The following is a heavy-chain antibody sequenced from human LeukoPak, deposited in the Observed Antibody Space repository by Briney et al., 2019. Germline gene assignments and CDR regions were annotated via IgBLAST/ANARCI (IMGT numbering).Heavy chain of an antibody. J-gene: IGHJ3*02. D-gene: IGHD3-9*01. V-gene: IGHV3-43*02. CDR3: VIYMSKMPYDILTGYSNDAFDI. Sequence: GGSLRLSCAASGFTFDDYAMHLVRQAPGKGLEWFSLISGDGGSTYYADSVKGRFTISRDNSKNSLYLQMNSLRTEDTALYYCVIYMSKMPYDILTGYSNDAFDIWGQGTMVTVSS. CDR1: GFTFDDYA. CDR2: ISGDGGST.